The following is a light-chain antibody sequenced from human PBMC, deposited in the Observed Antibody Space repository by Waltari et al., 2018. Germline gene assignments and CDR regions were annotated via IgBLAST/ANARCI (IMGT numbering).Light chain of an antibody. CDR3: QSYDTSLTVV. J-gene: IGLJ3*02. CDR2: GST. V-gene: IGLV1-40*01. CDR1: GSNIGAGYD. Sequence: QSVLTPPPSVSGAPGQTVTISCTGRGSNIGAGYDVHWYQQVPRAAPKLLIYGSTSRPLGVPDRFFGSTSGTSASLAITGLQAEDEAVYYCQSYDTSLTVVFGGGTKLTVL.